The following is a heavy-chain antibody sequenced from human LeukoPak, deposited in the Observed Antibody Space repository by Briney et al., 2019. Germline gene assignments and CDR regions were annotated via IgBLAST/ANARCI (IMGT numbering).Heavy chain of an antibody. CDR2: INHSGST. D-gene: IGHD6-13*01. J-gene: IGHJ5*02. CDR3: ARALSSSWYKNWFDP. CDR1: GGSFSGYY. Sequence: SETLSLTCAVYGGSFSGYYWSWILQPAGKGLEWIGEINHSGSTNYNPSLKSRVTISVGTSKNQFSLKLSSVTAADTAVYYCARALSSSWYKNWFDPWGQGTLVTVSS. V-gene: IGHV4-34*01.